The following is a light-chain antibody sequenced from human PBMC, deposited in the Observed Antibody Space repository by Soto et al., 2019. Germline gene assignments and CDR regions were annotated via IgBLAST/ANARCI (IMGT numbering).Light chain of an antibody. V-gene: IGLV2-14*01. CDR3: ASYVTGATYV. Sequence: QSALTQPASVSGSLGQSITISCSGTSSDVGGYNYVSWYQLHPGKAPKLMIHEVSERPSGVSHRFSGSKSGNTASLTISGLQAEDEADYDCASYVTGATYVFGSGTKLTVL. CDR2: EVS. CDR1: SSDVGGYNY. J-gene: IGLJ1*01.